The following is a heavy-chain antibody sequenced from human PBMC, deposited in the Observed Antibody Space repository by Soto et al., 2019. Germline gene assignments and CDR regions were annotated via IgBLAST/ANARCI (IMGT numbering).Heavy chain of an antibody. V-gene: IGHV1-3*01. Sequence: ASVKVSCKASGYTFTSYAMHWVRQAPGQRLEWMGWINAGNGNTKYSRKFQGRVTITRDTSASTAYMELSSLRSEDTAVYYCARIAAAGTYFWFDPWGQGTLVTVSS. J-gene: IGHJ5*02. CDR3: ARIAAAGTYFWFDP. CDR1: GYTFTSYA. D-gene: IGHD6-13*01. CDR2: INAGNGNT.